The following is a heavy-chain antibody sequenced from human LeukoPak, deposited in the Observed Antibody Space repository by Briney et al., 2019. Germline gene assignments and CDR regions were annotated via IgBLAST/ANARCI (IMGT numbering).Heavy chain of an antibody. V-gene: IGHV4-39*01. D-gene: IGHD6-13*01. Sequence: SETLSLTCSLSGGSIISSSYYWVWIRQPPGMGLEWLGRIYYSGITYYNSSLKSRATVSVDTSRNQFFLHLISVTAADTAVYYCARRNGHSWDVGNWFDPWGQGTLVTVSS. CDR1: GGSIISSSYY. CDR2: IYYSGIT. CDR3: ARRNGHSWDVGNWFDP. J-gene: IGHJ5*02.